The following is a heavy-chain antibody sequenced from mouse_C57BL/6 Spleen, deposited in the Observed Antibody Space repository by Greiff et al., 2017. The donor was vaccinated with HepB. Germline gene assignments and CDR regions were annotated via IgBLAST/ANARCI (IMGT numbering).Heavy chain of an antibody. CDR1: GYSFTDYN. Sequence: LVESGPELVKPGASVKISCKASGYSFTDYNMNWVKQSNGKSLEWIGVINPNYGTTSYNQKFKGKATLTVDQSSSTAYMQLNSLTSEDSAVYYCARYAHYYGTVDHYYAMDYWGQGTSVTVSS. V-gene: IGHV1-39*01. CDR3: ARYAHYYGTVDHYYAMDY. CDR2: INPNYGTT. D-gene: IGHD1-1*01. J-gene: IGHJ4*01.